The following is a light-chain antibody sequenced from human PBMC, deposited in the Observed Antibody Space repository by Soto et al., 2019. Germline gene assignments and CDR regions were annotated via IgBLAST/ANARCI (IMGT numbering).Light chain of an antibody. CDR1: SSDVGGYKY. CDR2: EVS. CDR3: TSYTSNNTLNLL. V-gene: IGLV2-14*01. J-gene: IGLJ2*01. Sequence: QSVLTQPASVSGSPGQSITISCTGTSSDVGGYKYVSWYQQHPGKAPKLMIYEVSYRPSGVSNRFSGSKSGNTAALTISGLQAEDEADYFCTSYTSNNTLNLLFGEGT.